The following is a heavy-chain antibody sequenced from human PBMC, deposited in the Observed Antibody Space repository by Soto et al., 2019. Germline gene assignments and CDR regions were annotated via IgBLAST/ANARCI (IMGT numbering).Heavy chain of an antibody. V-gene: IGHV4-39*01. J-gene: IGHJ4*02. CDR1: AGSISSSRYY. CDR3: ARLKRIGASEGYFDY. Sequence: QLQLQESGPGLVKPSETLSLTCTVSAGSISSSRYYWGWIRQPPGKGLEWIATIYYGGSTYYNPSLKSRVTISVDTSNNQFSLKLSSVTAADTAVYYCARLKRIGASEGYFDYWGQGTLVTVSS. D-gene: IGHD2-15*01. CDR2: IYYGGST.